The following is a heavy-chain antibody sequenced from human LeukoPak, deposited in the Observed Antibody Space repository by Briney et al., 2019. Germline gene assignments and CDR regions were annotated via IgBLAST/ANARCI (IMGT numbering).Heavy chain of an antibody. J-gene: IGHJ4*02. Sequence: ASVKVSCKASGYTFTSYGISWVRQAPRQGLEWMGWISAYNGNTNYAQKLQGRVTMTTDTSTSTAYMELRSLRSDDTAVYYCARALGGYDSSGYYVWGQGTLVTVSS. CDR3: ARALGGYDSSGYYV. V-gene: IGHV1-18*01. CDR2: ISAYNGNT. CDR1: GYTFTSYG. D-gene: IGHD3-22*01.